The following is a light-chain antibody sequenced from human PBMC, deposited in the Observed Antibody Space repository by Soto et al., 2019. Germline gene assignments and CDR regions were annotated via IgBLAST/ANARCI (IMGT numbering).Light chain of an antibody. CDR1: QSVSSSY. Sequence: EIGLTQSPGPLSSSPGQRATLSCRASQSVSSSYLAWYQQNPGHAPRPLIYGASSRATGIPDRFSGNGSGTDFTLTISTLEPEDFAVYYCRQYGSSHPETVGQGTKVEIK. J-gene: IGKJ1*01. CDR2: GAS. V-gene: IGKV3-20*01. CDR3: RQYGSSHPET.